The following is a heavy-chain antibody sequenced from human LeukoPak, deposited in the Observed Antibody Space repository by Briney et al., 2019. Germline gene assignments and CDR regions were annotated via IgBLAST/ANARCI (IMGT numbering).Heavy chain of an antibody. V-gene: IGHV1-18*01. D-gene: IGHD4-17*01. J-gene: IGHJ4*02. Sequence: ASVKVSCKASGYTFTSYAFTWVRQAPGQGLEWMGWISTYNGNRKYAQKVQGRVTMTTDTSTSTAYMELRSLRSDDTAVYYCARGTVSFDYWGQGTLVTVSS. CDR3: ARGTVSFDY. CDR1: GYTFTSYA. CDR2: ISTYNGNR.